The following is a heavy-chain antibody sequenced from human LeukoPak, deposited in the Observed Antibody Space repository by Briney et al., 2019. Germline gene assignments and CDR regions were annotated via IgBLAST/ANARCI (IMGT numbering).Heavy chain of an antibody. V-gene: IGHV4-61*01. D-gene: IGHD6-13*01. CDR3: ARGCSAGTPHNWFDP. Sequence: SETLSLTCTVSGGSVSSGSYYWSWIRQPPGKGLEWIGYIYYSGSTNYNPSLKSRVTISVDTSKNQFSLTLSSVTAAETAVYYCARGCSAGTPHNWFDPWGQGTLVTVSS. J-gene: IGHJ5*02. CDR2: IYYSGST. CDR1: GGSVSSGSYY.